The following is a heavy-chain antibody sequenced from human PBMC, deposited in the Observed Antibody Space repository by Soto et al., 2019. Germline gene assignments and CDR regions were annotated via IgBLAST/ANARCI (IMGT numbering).Heavy chain of an antibody. CDR2: ISGPGATI. J-gene: IGHJ4*02. CDR3: AKMLTMVRGVTGLRDFDF. Sequence: EVHLLEAGGNLIQPGGSLRLSCAASGFTFSSYAMSWVRQAPGQGLEWLSAISGPGATIYYADSVKGRFTISRDNSKNTLYLQMNSLTAEDTAVYYCAKMLTMVRGVTGLRDFDFWGQGTLVTVSS. CDR1: GFTFSSYA. V-gene: IGHV3-23*01. D-gene: IGHD3-10*01.